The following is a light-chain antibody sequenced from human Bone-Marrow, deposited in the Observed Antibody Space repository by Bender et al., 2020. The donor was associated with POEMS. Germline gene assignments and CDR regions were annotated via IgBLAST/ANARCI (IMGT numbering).Light chain of an antibody. J-gene: IGLJ3*02. CDR2: KDN. CDR3: QSADSSGSSWV. Sequence: SYELTQPPSVSVSPGQTARITCSGDALPNQYAYWYQQKSGQAPVLVIYKDNERPSGIPERFSGSSSETEVTLTISGVQAEDEADYYCQSADSSGSSWVFGGGTKLTVL. V-gene: IGLV3-25*03. CDR1: ALPNQY.